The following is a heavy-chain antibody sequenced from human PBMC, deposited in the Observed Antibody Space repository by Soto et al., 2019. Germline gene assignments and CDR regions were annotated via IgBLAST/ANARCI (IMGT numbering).Heavy chain of an antibody. Sequence: EVQLVESGGGLVQPGGSLRLSCVDSGFTFSSYWMSWVRQAPVKGLEWVGNIKPDGSEENYADSVKGRFTISRDNAKKSMYLQMHSLRVEYTAVYYCARLAASGRVWDAWGQGTTVVVSS. CDR3: ARLAASGRVWDA. D-gene: IGHD6-13*01. V-gene: IGHV3-7*01. CDR2: IKPDGSEE. CDR1: GFTFSSYW. J-gene: IGHJ6*02.